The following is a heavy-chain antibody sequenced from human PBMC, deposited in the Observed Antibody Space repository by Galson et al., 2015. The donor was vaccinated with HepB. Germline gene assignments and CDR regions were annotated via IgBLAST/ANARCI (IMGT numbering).Heavy chain of an antibody. Sequence: SLRPSCEASRFTFSSYALSWVRQAPGTPLEWVLAISGCGPRRAYADAVRGRFPIYRDKSTNTLSLQMNSLRVEDTAVYYCAKGPSDYVWGSSRNWFDPWGQGTLVTVSS. D-gene: IGHD3-16*02. V-gene: IGHV3-23*01. CDR2: ISGCGPRR. CDR3: AKGPSDYVWGSSRNWFDP. CDR1: RFTFSSYA. J-gene: IGHJ5*02.